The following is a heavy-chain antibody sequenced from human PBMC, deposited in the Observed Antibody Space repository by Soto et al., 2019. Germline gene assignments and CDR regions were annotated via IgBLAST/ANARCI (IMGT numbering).Heavy chain of an antibody. CDR3: AKRDRSNWSYFDY. J-gene: IGHJ4*02. V-gene: IGHV3-23*01. CDR1: GFTFSNYA. Sequence: EVQLLESGGGLVQPGGSLRLSCAASGFTFSNYAMTWVRQAPGRGLEWFSVITGGGDTTYYADSVKGRFTISRDNSKNTLSLQMNSLRAEDTALYYCAKRDRSNWSYFDYWGQGTLVTVSS. CDR2: ITGGGDTT. D-gene: IGHD1-20*01.